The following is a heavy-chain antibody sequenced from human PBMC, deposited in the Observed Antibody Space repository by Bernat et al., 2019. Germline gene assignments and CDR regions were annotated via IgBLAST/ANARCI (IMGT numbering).Heavy chain of an antibody. CDR3: ASISKGTFMAAAGTYCYGLDV. D-gene: IGHD6-25*01. CDR1: GGTFSSYV. CDR2: IIPISGKA. J-gene: IGHJ6*02. Sequence: QVQLVQSGAEVKKPGSSVKVSCKASGGTFSSYVISWVRQAPGQGLEWIGGIIPISGKANYAQKFQGRVTITADKSTSTAYMDLSGLRLEDTAVYYCASISKGTFMAAAGTYCYGLDVWGQGTTVTVSS. V-gene: IGHV1-69*06.